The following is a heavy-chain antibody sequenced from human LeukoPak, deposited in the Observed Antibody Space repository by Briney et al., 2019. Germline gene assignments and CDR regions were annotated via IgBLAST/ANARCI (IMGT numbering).Heavy chain of an antibody. CDR3: AREMTTVTTGIHYYYGMDV. V-gene: IGHV1-69*04. CDR1: GGTFSSYA. J-gene: IGHJ6*02. CDR2: IIPILGIA. Sequence: ASVKVSCKASGGTFSSYAISWVRQAPGQGLEWMGRIIPILGIANYAQKFQGGVTITADKSTSTAYMELSSLRSEDTAVYYCAREMTTVTTGIHYYYGMDVWGQGTTVTVSS. D-gene: IGHD4-17*01.